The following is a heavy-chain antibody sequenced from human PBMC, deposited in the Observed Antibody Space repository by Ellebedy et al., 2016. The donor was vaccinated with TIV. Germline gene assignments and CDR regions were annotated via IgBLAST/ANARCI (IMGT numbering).Heavy chain of an antibody. CDR2: LVPMFNAG. CDR1: GGTFSTFA. D-gene: IGHD4-17*01. J-gene: IGHJ4*02. V-gene: IGHV1-69*13. CDR3: TLGVGDGYFEH. Sequence: AASVKVSCKASGGTFSTFAISWVRQAPGQGLDWMGGLVPMFNAGTYAHRFQGRVTITADESTATAYMELSRLTSEDTAVYYCTLGVGDGYFEHWGQGTLVTVSS.